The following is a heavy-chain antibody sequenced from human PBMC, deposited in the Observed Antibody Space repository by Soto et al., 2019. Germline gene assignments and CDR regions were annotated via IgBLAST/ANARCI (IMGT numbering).Heavy chain of an antibody. CDR3: AKTIKEVLRFLEWGSFDP. D-gene: IGHD3-3*01. J-gene: IGHJ5*02. CDR1: GFTFSSYA. V-gene: IGHV3-23*01. Sequence: GGSLRLSCGASGFTFSSYAMSWVRQAPGKGLEWVSAISGSGGSTYYADSVKGRFTISRDNSKNALYLQMNSLRAEDTAVYYCAKTIKEVLRFLEWGSFDPWGQGTLVTVSS. CDR2: ISGSGGST.